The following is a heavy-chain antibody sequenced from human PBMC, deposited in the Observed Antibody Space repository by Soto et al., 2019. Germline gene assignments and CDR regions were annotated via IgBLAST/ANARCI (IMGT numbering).Heavy chain of an antibody. CDR2: ISGNGGST. CDR3: AKAKGSGSYSPPAPGY. Sequence: PGGSLRLSCAASGFFFSSYAMSWVRQAPGKGLEWVSSISGNGGSTYYADSVKGRFTISRDNSKNTQYLQMDSLRAEDTAVYYCAKAKGSGSYSPPAPGYWGQGTLVTVSS. V-gene: IGHV3-23*01. J-gene: IGHJ4*02. CDR1: GFFFSSYA. D-gene: IGHD3-10*01.